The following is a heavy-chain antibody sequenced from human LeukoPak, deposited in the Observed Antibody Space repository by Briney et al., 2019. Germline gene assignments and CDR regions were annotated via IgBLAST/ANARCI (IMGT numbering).Heavy chain of an antibody. CDR2: INHSGST. CDR1: GGSFSGYY. J-gene: IGHJ6*03. V-gene: IGHV4-34*01. CDR3: ARPYYYYMDV. Sequence: PSETLSLTCAVYGGSFSGYYWSWIRQPPGKGLEWIGEINHSGSTNYNPSLKSRVTMSVDKSKNQFSLELTSVTAADTAVYYCARPYYYYMDVWGKGTTVTVSS.